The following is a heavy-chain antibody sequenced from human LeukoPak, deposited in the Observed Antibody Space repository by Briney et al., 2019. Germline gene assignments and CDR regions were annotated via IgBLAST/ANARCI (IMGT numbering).Heavy chain of an antibody. CDR2: IYTSGST. J-gene: IGHJ4*02. V-gene: IGHV4-4*07. Sequence: PSETLSLTCTVSGGSISSYYWSWIRQPAGKGLEWIGRIYTSGSTNYNPSLKSRVTMSVDTSKNQFSLKLSSVTAADTAVYYCASGHGSCTNGVCRDYWGQGTLVTVSS. CDR3: ASGHGSCTNGVCRDY. D-gene: IGHD2-8*01. CDR1: GGSISSYY.